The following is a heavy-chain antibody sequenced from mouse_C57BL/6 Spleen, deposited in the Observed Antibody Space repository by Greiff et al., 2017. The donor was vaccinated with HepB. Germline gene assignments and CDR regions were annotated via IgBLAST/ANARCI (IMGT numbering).Heavy chain of an antibody. CDR2: IHPNSGST. CDR1: GYTFTSYW. CDR3: ARSDYFDY. J-gene: IGHJ2*01. V-gene: IGHV1-64*01. Sequence: VQLQESGAELVKPGASVKLSCKASGYTFTSYWMHWVKQRPGQGLEWIGMIHPNSGSTNYNEKFKSKATLTVDKSSSTAYMQLSSLTSEDSAVYYCARSDYFDYWGQGTTLTVSS.